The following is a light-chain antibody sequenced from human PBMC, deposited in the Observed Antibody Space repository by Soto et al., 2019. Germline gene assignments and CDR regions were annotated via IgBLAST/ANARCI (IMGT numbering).Light chain of an antibody. CDR2: DNS. Sequence: QSVLTQPPSVSGAPGHRVTISCTGNSSNIGAGFDVHWYQQLPGTAPKLLIYDNSNRPSGVPDRFSGSKSGTSASLAITGLQAEDGTDYYCQSYDSRLSAVVFGGGTKLTVL. CDR3: QSYDSRLSAVV. J-gene: IGLJ2*01. V-gene: IGLV1-40*01. CDR1: SSNIGAGFD.